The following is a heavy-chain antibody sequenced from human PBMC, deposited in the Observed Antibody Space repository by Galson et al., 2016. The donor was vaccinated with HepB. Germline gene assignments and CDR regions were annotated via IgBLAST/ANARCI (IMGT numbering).Heavy chain of an antibody. Sequence: SLRLSCAASGFTFSSYTMNWVRQAPGKGLEWVSAISRGGETTYYAGSVTGRFTISGDNFKNTLSLQLNSLSVEDTAVDYCATPQWLAGPHPTATWGQGTRVTGSS. V-gene: IGHV3-23*01. D-gene: IGHD6-19*01. CDR2: ISRGGETT. J-gene: IGHJ5*02. CDR3: ATPQWLAGPHPTAT. CDR1: GFTFSSYT.